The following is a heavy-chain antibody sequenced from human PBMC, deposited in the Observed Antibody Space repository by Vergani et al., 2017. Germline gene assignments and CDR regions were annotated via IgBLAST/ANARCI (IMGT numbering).Heavy chain of an antibody. J-gene: IGHJ3*02. CDR1: GYTFTGYY. D-gene: IGHD4-17*01. CDR3: ARMRGSYGDYDAFDI. Sequence: QVQLVQSGAEVQKPGASVKVSCKASGYTFTGYYMHWARQAPGQGLEWMGWINPNSGGTNYAQKFQGWVTMTRDTSISTAYMELSRLRSDDTAVYYCARMRGSYGDYDAFDIWGQGTMVTVSS. V-gene: IGHV1-2*04. CDR2: INPNSGGT.